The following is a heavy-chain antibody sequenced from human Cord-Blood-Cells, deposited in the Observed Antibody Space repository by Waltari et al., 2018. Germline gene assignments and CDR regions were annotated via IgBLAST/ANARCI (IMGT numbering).Heavy chain of an antibody. Sequence: QLQLQESGPGLVKPSETLSLTCTVSGGSISSSSYYWGWIRQPPGKGLEWIGSIYYSGSTDYNPSLKSRVTISVDTSKNQFSLKLSSVTAADTAVYYCARSAYGGNSYYYYYYMDVWGKGTTVTVSS. CDR2: IYYSGST. D-gene: IGHD4-17*01. CDR3: ARSAYGGNSYYYYYYMDV. V-gene: IGHV4-39*07. J-gene: IGHJ6*03. CDR1: GGSISSSSYY.